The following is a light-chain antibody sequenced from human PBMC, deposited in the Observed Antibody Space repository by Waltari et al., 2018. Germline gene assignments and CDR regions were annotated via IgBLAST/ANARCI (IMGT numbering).Light chain of an antibody. CDR1: QTIVGW. J-gene: IGKJ5*01. Sequence: DIQMTQSPSTLSASVGDRVTITCRASQTIVGWLAWYQQKPGKAPKLLIYRASNLESGVPSRFSGSGSGTEFTLTISSLQPDDFATYYCQQYNSYPITFGQGTRLEIK. V-gene: IGKV1-5*03. CDR2: RAS. CDR3: QQYNSYPIT.